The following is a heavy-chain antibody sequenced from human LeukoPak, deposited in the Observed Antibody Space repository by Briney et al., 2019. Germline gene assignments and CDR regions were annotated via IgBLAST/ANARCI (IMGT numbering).Heavy chain of an antibody. J-gene: IGHJ2*01. CDR2: IYYTVGT. Sequence: PGSLSLSSSLSVGSIRRYYWRCIPHTTRKRLESICHIYYTVGTNYNPSPQSRVTTSLDTSKNEFSMELMSVTAADTAVYYCARWNYFDNSGYYSDWYFDLWGRGTLVTVSS. CDR3: ARWNYFDNSGYYSDWYFDL. D-gene: IGHD3-22*01. V-gene: IGHV4-59*08. CDR1: VGSIRRYY.